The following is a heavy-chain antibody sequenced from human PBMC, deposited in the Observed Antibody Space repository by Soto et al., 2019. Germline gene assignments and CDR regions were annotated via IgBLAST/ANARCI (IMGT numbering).Heavy chain of an antibody. Sequence: ASVKVSCKPSGYTFTAYYIHWVRQAPGQGLEWMGWIHPKSDDTHYAQMLQGRVAMTRDTSTSTVFMELRNLTSDDTAVYYCARQYRNRWGPPSPSGAYDSWGQGTLVTVSS. J-gene: IGHJ4*02. CDR1: GYTFTAYY. D-gene: IGHD3-16*01. CDR3: ARQYRNRWGPPSPSGAYDS. V-gene: IGHV1-2*02. CDR2: IHPKSDDT.